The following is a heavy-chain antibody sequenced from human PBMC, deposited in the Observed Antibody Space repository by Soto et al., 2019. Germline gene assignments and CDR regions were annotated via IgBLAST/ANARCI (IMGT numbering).Heavy chain of an antibody. CDR1: GESISSSSYY. CDR3: ARQRTTVVTQAYFDY. Sequence: SETLSLTCIVSGESISSSSYYWGWIRQPPGKGLEWIGSIYHSGRTYYNPSLKSRVSISIDTSKNQFSLKLSSVTAADTALYYCARQRTTVVTQAYFDYGGQGALVTVSS. J-gene: IGHJ4*02. V-gene: IGHV4-39*01. CDR2: IYHSGRT. D-gene: IGHD2-21*02.